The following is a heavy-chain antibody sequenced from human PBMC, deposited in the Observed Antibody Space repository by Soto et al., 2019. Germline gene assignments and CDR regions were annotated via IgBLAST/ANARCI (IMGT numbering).Heavy chain of an antibody. Sequence: QVQLQQWGAGLLKPSETLSLTCAVYGGSFSGYYWTWIRQPPGKGLEWIGEGNHSGSTNYNPSLKSRVTISVDTSKNQFSLRLSSVTAADTAVYYCARGRRPLPRQNTYYDYVWGLQGVYFDYWGQGTLVTVSS. J-gene: IGHJ4*02. CDR1: GGSFSGYY. V-gene: IGHV4-34*01. CDR3: ARGRRPLPRQNTYYDYVWGLQGVYFDY. D-gene: IGHD3-16*01. CDR2: GNHSGST.